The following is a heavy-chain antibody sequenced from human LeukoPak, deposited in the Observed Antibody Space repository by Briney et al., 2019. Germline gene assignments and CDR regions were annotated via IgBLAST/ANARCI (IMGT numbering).Heavy chain of an antibody. CDR2: IYITGST. CDR1: GGSIINYY. D-gene: IGHD3-22*01. J-gene: IGHJ6*03. Sequence: PSETLSLTCSVAGGSIINYYWSWIRQSAGPGLDWVGRIYITGSTTYNPSLQSRLTMSVDTSKNQFSLRLRSVSAADTAVYYCARLKYYDSTGYSPGYYMDVWGKGITVTVSS. V-gene: IGHV4-4*07. CDR3: ARLKYYDSTGYSPGYYMDV.